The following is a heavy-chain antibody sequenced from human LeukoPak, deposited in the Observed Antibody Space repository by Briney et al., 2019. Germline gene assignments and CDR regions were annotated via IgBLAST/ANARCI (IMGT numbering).Heavy chain of an antibody. Sequence: GGSLRLSCAASGFTFSDYYVSWIRQAPGKGLEWVSYISSSGSTIYYADSVKGRFTISRDNAKNSLYLQMNSLRAEDTAVYYCARNDAHYYYYYYMDVWGKGTTVTVSS. D-gene: IGHD1-1*01. CDR3: ARNDAHYYYYYYMDV. CDR1: GFTFSDYY. V-gene: IGHV3-11*04. CDR2: ISSSGSTI. J-gene: IGHJ6*03.